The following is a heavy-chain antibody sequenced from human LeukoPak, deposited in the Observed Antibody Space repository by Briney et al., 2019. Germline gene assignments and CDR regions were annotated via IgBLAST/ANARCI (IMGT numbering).Heavy chain of an antibody. D-gene: IGHD3-10*01. CDR2: NTGTA. Sequence: SETLSLTCTVSGASISGSDYYWDWIRQTPGKGLEWIAANTGTAYYNPSLKSRVTISVDTSKNQFSLEVTSVTAADTAVYYCVRDDAFVRGPVARNWFDPWGQGVLVTVSS. CDR3: VRDDAFVRGPVARNWFDP. CDR1: GASISGSDYY. J-gene: IGHJ5*02. V-gene: IGHV4-39*07.